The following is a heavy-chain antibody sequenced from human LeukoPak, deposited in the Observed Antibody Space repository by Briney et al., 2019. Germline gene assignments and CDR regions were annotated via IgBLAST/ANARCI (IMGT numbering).Heavy chain of an antibody. CDR2: ISGSGGST. CDR1: GFTFSSYA. CDR3: ARDQRDYGDYWFDY. J-gene: IGHJ4*02. D-gene: IGHD4-17*01. Sequence: PGGSLRLSCAASGFTFSSYAMSWVRQAPGKGLEWVSAISGSGGSTYYADSVKGRFTISRDNSKNTLYLQMNSLRAEDTAVYYCARDQRDYGDYWFDYWGQGTLVTVSS. V-gene: IGHV3-23*01.